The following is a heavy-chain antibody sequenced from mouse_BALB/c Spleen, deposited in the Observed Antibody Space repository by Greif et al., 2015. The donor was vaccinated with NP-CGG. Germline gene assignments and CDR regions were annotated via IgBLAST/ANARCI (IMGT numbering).Heavy chain of an antibody. J-gene: IGHJ3*01. V-gene: IGHV5-12-1*01. CDR3: ARHYYGSSSFAY. D-gene: IGHD1-1*01. CDR2: ISSGGGST. CDR1: GFAFSSYD. Sequence: DVKLVESGGGLVKPGGSLKLSCAASGFAFSSYDMSWVRQTPEKRLEWVAYISSGGGSTYYPDTVKGRFTISRDNAKNTLYLQMSSLKSEDTAMYYCARHYYGSSSFAYWGQGTLVTVSA.